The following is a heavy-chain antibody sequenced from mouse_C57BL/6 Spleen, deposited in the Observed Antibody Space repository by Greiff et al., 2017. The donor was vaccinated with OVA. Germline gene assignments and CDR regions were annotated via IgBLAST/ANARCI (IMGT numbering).Heavy chain of an antibody. V-gene: IGHV7-3*01. CDR2: IRNKANGYTT. J-gene: IGHJ2*01. D-gene: IGHD2-1*01. CDR3: ARYGNYNYVDY. CDR1: GFTFTDYY. Sequence: EVQVVESGGGLVQPGGSLSLSCAASGFTFTDYYMSWVRQPPGKALEWLGFIRNKANGYTTEYSASVTGRFTIYRDNSQSIRYLQRNALRAEDSATYYCARYGNYNYVDYWGQGTTLTVSS.